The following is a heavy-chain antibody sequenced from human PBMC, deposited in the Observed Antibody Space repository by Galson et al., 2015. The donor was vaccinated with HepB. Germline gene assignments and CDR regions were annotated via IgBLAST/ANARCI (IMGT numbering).Heavy chain of an antibody. V-gene: IGHV4-59*03. CDR2: IYYTGTT. CDR1: GASITSYY. CDR3: AKRDVGWFDP. D-gene: IGHD2-21*02. J-gene: IGHJ5*02. Sequence: LSLTCTVSGASITSYYWSWIRQSPGKGLEWIGHIYYTGTTKYNPSLKTRFTISVDTSRNKFYLKVTSVTPADTAVYYCAKRDVGWFDPWGPGTLVTVSS.